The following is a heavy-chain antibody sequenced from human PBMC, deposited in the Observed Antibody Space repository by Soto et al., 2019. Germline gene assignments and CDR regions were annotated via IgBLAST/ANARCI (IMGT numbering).Heavy chain of an antibody. J-gene: IGHJ6*02. D-gene: IGHD5-12*01. CDR3: ARGSYSGYDDGTYYYYYGMDV. CDR2: IYHSGST. V-gene: IGHV4-30-2*01. Sequence: PSETLSLTCAVSGGSISSGSYSWSWFRQPPRKGLEWIGYIYHSGSTYYNPSLKSRVTILVDRSKNQFSLKLSSVTAADTAVYYCARGSYSGYDDGTYYYYYGMDVWGQWTTVTVSS. CDR1: GGSISSGSYS.